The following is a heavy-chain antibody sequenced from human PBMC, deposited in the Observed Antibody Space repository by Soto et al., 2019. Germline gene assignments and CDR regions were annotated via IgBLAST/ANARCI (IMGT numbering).Heavy chain of an antibody. V-gene: IGHV1-24*01. CDR1: GYNLNDLS. Sequence: QVQLVQSGAEVKKPGASVKVSCKVSGYNLNDLSIHWVRQAPGKGLEWMGGSDPADGETIYAKKFQGRVTMTEATSTDFAYMELSSLRSEDTAVYYCATVIVSTIPLDYWGQGTLVTVSS. J-gene: IGHJ4*02. D-gene: IGHD5-12*01. CDR2: SDPADGET. CDR3: ATVIVSTIPLDY.